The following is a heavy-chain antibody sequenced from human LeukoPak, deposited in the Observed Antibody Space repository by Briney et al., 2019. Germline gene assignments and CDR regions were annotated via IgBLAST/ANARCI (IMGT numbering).Heavy chain of an antibody. D-gene: IGHD2-15*01. V-gene: IGHV3-30*18. Sequence: GGSLRLSCAASGFTFSSYGMHWVRQAPGKGLEWVAVISYDGSNKYYADSVKGRFTISRDNSRNTLYLQMNSLRAEDTAIYYCAKNGDRGAYCSGGTCYPYYYYYMDVWGKGTTVTISS. CDR1: GFTFSSYG. CDR2: ISYDGSNK. CDR3: AKNGDRGAYCSGGTCYPYYYYYMDV. J-gene: IGHJ6*03.